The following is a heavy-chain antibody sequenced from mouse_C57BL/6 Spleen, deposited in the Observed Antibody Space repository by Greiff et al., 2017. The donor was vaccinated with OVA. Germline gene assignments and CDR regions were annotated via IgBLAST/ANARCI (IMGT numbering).Heavy chain of an antibody. CDR1: GYTFTDYN. D-gene: IGHD4-1*01. CDR3: ARDWDDFDY. CDR2: INPNNGGT. V-gene: IGHV1-22*01. J-gene: IGHJ2*01. Sequence: VQLKQSGPELVKPGASVKMSCKASGYTFTDYNMHWVKQSHGKSLEWIGYINPNNGGTSYNQKFKGKATLTVNKSSSPAYMELRSLTSEDSAVYYCARDWDDFDYWGQGTTLTVSS.